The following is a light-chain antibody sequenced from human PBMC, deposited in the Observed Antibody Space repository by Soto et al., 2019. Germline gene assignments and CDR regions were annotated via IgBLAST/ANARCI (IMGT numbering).Light chain of an antibody. CDR3: QQSYSTPRS. CDR2: AAS. V-gene: IGKV1-39*01. Sequence: MTQSPSSMSASVGDGVTITCRASQSISSYLNWYQQKPGKVPKLLIYAASSLQSGVPSRFSGSGSGTDFTLTISSLQPEDFATYYCQQSYSTPRSVGQGTQVDIK. CDR1: QSISSY. J-gene: IGKJ1*01.